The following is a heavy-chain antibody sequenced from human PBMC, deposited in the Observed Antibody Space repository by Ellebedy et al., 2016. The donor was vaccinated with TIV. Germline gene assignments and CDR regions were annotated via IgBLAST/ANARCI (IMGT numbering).Heavy chain of an antibody. CDR3: AKDSDDCSSTSCYYFDY. Sequence: GGSLRLXXAASGFTFSSYGMHWVRQAPGKGLEWVAVISFDGSNKYYADSVKGRFTISRDNAKNSLYLQMNSLRAEDTALYYCAKDSDDCSSTSCYYFDYWGQGTLVTVSS. J-gene: IGHJ4*02. CDR2: ISFDGSNK. CDR1: GFTFSSYG. V-gene: IGHV3-30*18. D-gene: IGHD2-2*01.